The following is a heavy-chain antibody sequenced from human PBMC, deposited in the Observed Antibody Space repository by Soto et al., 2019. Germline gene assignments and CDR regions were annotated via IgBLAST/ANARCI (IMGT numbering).Heavy chain of an antibody. J-gene: IGHJ4*02. D-gene: IGHD6-19*01. CDR2: ISGSGGST. CDR3: AKLEGYSSGWYDSGDY. CDR1: GFTFSSYA. V-gene: IGHV3-23*01. Sequence: EVQLLESGGGLVQPGGSLRLSCAASGFTFSSYAMSWVRQAPGKGLEWVSAISGSGGSTYYADSVKGRFTISRDNSKNTLYLQMNSLRAEDTAVYYCAKLEGYSSGWYDSGDYWGQGTLVTVSS.